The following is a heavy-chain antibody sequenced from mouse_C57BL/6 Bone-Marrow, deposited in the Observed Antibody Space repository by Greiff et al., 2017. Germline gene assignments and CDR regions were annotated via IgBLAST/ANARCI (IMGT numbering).Heavy chain of an antibody. CDR3: ARGHYDGSSYVTWFAY. D-gene: IGHD1-1*01. J-gene: IGHJ3*01. CDR2: INPSSGYT. CDR1: GYTFTSYW. Sequence: VQLQQSGAELAKPGASVKLSCKASGYTFTSYWMHWVKQRPGPGLEWIGYINPSSGYTKYNQKFKDKATLTADKSSSTAYMQLSSLTSEDSAVYYCARGHYDGSSYVTWFAYWGQGTLVTVSA. V-gene: IGHV1-7*01.